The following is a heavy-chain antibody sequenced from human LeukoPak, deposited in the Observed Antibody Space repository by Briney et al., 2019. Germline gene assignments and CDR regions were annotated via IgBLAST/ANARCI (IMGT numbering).Heavy chain of an antibody. CDR1: GYTFTGYY. J-gene: IGHJ4*02. D-gene: IGHD3-3*01. Sequence: ASVKVSCKASGYTFTGYYMHWVRQAPGQGLEWMGWINPNSGGTNYAQKFQGWVTMTRDTSISTAYMELSRLRSDDTAVYYCARGLYYDFWIDYWGQGTLVTVSS. CDR2: INPNSGGT. CDR3: ARGLYYDFWIDY. V-gene: IGHV1-2*04.